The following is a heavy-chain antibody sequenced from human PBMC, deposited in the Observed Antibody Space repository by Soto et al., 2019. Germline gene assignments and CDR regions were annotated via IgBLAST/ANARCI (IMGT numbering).Heavy chain of an antibody. J-gene: IGHJ6*02. CDR2: IKQDGSEK. CDR1: GFTFSSYW. D-gene: IGHD3-22*01. Sequence: GGSLRLSCAASGFTFSSYWMSWVRQAPGKGLEWVANIKQDGSEKYYVDSVKGRFTISRDNAKNSLYLRMNSLRAEDTAVYYCARDLGYYDSSGYYYYYYGMDVWGQGTTVTVPS. V-gene: IGHV3-7*03. CDR3: ARDLGYYDSSGYYYYYYGMDV.